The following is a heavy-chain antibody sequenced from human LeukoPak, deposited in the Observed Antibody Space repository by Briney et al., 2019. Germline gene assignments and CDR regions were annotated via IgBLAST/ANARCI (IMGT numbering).Heavy chain of an antibody. CDR2: INQDGSEK. Sequence: GESLRLSCAASGFTFTTYWMSWVRQAPGKGLEWVANINQDGSEKYFVDSVKGRFTISRDNAKNSLYLQMNSLRAEDTALYYCARRDIVVVPAAIIGAFDIWGQGTMVTVSS. D-gene: IGHD2-2*02. CDR1: GFTFTTYW. CDR3: ARRDIVVVPAAIIGAFDI. V-gene: IGHV3-7*03. J-gene: IGHJ3*02.